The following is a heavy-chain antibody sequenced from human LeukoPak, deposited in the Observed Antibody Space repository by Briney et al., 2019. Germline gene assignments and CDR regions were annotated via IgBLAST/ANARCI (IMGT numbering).Heavy chain of an antibody. Sequence: NTSETLSLTCAVSGGSISSSNWWSWVRQPPGKGLEWIGEIYHSGSTNYNPSLKSRVTISVDKSKNQFSLKLSSVTAADTAVYYCARRGQSYYYGMDVWGQGTTVTVSS. CDR3: ARRGQSYYYGMDV. V-gene: IGHV4-4*02. CDR1: GGSISSSNW. CDR2: IYHSGST. J-gene: IGHJ6*02.